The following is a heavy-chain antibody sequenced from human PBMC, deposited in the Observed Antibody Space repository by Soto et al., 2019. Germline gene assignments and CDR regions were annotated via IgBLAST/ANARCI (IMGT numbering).Heavy chain of an antibody. CDR3: ARAAHYSSHFRWFEP. CDR2: IYYSGST. D-gene: IGHD6-13*01. CDR1: GGSISSGGYY. V-gene: IGHV4-31*03. J-gene: IGHJ5*02. Sequence: SETLSLTCTVSGGSISSGGYYWSWIRQHPGKGLEWIGYIYYSGSTYYNPSLKSRVTISVDTSKNQFSLKLSSVTAADTAVYYCARAAHYSSHFRWFEPWGQGTLVTVSS.